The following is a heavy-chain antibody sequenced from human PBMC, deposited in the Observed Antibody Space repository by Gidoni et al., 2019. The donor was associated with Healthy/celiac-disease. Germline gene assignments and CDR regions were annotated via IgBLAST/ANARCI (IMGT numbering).Heavy chain of an antibody. CDR3: ARDLGYCSSTSCYGLP. Sequence: QVQLVQSGAEVKKPGASVKVSCEASGYTFTGHYMHWVRQAPGQGLEWMGWINPNSGGTNYAQKFQGRVTMTRDTSISTAYMELSRLRSDDTAVYYCARDLGYCSSTSCYGLPWGQGTLVTVSS. CDR1: GYTFTGHY. CDR2: INPNSGGT. J-gene: IGHJ5*02. V-gene: IGHV1-2*02. D-gene: IGHD2-2*01.